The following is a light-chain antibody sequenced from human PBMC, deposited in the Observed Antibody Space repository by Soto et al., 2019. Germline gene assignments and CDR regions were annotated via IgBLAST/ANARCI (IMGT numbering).Light chain of an antibody. V-gene: IGKV3-20*01. CDR2: DAS. CDR1: QTVRNNY. J-gene: IGKJ1*01. CDR3: QQCATSPRT. Sequence: EIVLTQSPGTLSLSPGERATLSCRASQTVRNNYLAWYQQKPGQAPRLLVDDASRRAAGIPDRFSGSGSRTDFTLTISRLEPEDFAVYYCQQCATSPRTFGQGTKVEIK.